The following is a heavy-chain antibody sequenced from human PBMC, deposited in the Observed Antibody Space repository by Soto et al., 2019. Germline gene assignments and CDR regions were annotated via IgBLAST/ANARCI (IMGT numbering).Heavy chain of an antibody. CDR2: INPSGGST. J-gene: IGHJ4*02. CDR3: ARSRMGDSSGYYYVGFDY. CDR1: GYTFTSYY. Sequence: QVQLVQSGAEVKKPGASVKVSCKASGYTFTSYYMHWVRQAPGQGLEWMGIINPSGGSTSYAQKFQGRVTMTRDTSTSTVYMELSSLRSEDTAVYYCARSRMGDSSGYYYVGFDYLGQGTLVTVSS. D-gene: IGHD3-22*01. V-gene: IGHV1-46*01.